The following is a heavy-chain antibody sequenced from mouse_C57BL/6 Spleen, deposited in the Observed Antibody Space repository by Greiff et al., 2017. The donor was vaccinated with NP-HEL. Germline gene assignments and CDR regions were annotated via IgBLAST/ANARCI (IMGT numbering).Heavy chain of an antibody. Sequence: VQLQQSGPELVKPGDSVKISCKASGYSFTGYFMNWVMQSHGKSLEWIGRINPYNGDTFYNQKFKGKATLTVDESSSTAHMELRSLTSEDSAVYYCARNYGSSHSWFAYWGQGTLVTVSA. J-gene: IGHJ3*01. D-gene: IGHD1-1*01. CDR1: GYSFTGYF. CDR3: ARNYGSSHSWFAY. V-gene: IGHV1-20*01. CDR2: INPYNGDT.